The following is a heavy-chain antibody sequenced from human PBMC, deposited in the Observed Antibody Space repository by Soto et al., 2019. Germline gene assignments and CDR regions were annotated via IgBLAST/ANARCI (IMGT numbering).Heavy chain of an antibody. Sequence: QVQLQESGPGLVKPSETLSLTCTVSGGSVSSGSYYWSWIRQPPGKGLEWIGYIYYSGSTNYNPSLKSRVTISVDTSKNQFSLKLSSVTAADTAVYYCAREGKLATGFDYWGQGTLVTVSS. V-gene: IGHV4-61*01. CDR2: IYYSGST. J-gene: IGHJ4*02. CDR3: AREGKLATGFDY. CDR1: GGSVSSGSYY. D-gene: IGHD1-7*01.